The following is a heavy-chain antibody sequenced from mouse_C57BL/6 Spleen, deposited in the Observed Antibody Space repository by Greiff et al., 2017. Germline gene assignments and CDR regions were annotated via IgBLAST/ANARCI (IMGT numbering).Heavy chain of an antibody. CDR1: GFSINSDCY. D-gene: IGHD2-5*01. J-gene: IGHJ4*01. Sequence: VQLKESGPSLVRPSQTLSLTCTVTGFSINSDCYWIWIRQFPGNKLEYIGYTFYSGITYYNPSLESRTYITRDTSKNQFSLKLSSVTTEDTATYYCARVLYSNSLTYYAMDYWGQGTSVTVSS. CDR3: ARVLYSNSLTYYAMDY. V-gene: IGHV3-3*01. CDR2: TFYSGIT.